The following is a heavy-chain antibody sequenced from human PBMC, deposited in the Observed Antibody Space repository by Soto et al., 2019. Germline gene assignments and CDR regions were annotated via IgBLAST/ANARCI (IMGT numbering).Heavy chain of an antibody. V-gene: IGHV4-59*01. Sequence: LSLTCTVSGGSISSYYWRWIRQPPGKGLEWIGYIYYSGSTNYNPSLKSRVTISVDTSKNQFSLKLSSVTAADTAVYYCAIVPLYDVQRGSLGYWGRGSLDTVSS. CDR2: IYYSGST. CDR1: GGSISSYY. J-gene: IGHJ4*02. CDR3: AIVPLYDVQRGSLGY. D-gene: IGHD3-3*01.